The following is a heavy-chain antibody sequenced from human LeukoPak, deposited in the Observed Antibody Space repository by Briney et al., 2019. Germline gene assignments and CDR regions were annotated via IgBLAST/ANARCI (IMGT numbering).Heavy chain of an antibody. Sequence: SETLSLTCTVSGNSISSGSHYWSWIRQPAGKGLEWIGHIYVSGSTNYNPSLRSRVTISLDTSKNHFSLKLTSVTAADTAIYYCARGRVYGSGSYNWGQGTLVTVSS. D-gene: IGHD3-10*01. J-gene: IGHJ4*02. CDR3: ARGRVYGSGSYN. CDR2: IYVSGST. V-gene: IGHV4-61*09. CDR1: GNSISSGSHY.